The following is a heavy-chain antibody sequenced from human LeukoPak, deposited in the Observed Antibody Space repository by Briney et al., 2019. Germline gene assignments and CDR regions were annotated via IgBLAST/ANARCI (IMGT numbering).Heavy chain of an antibody. D-gene: IGHD6-19*01. J-gene: IGHJ1*01. V-gene: IGHV1-69-2*01. Sequence: ASVKVSCKVSGYTFTDYYMHWVQQAPGKGLEWMGLVDPEDGETIYAEKFQGRVTITADTSTDTAYMELSSLRSEDTAVYYCATDQFSSGWRREEYFQHWGRGTLVTVSS. CDR2: VDPEDGET. CDR3: ATDQFSSGWRREEYFQH. CDR1: GYTFTDYY.